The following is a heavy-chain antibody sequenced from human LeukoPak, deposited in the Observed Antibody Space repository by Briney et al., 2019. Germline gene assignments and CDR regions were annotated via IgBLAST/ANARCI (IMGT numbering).Heavy chain of an antibody. Sequence: PSETLSLTCTVSGGSISSSSYYWGWIRQPPGKGLEWIGNIYYSGSTYSNPSLKSRVTISVDTSKNQFSLKLSSVTAADTAVYYCARAIYDSSGYYGEFDYWGQGTLVTVSS. J-gene: IGHJ4*02. CDR2: IYYSGST. V-gene: IGHV4-39*07. D-gene: IGHD3-22*01. CDR1: GGSISSSSYY. CDR3: ARAIYDSSGYYGEFDY.